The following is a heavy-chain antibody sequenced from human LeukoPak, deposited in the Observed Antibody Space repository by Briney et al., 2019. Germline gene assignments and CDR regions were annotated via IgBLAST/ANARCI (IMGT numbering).Heavy chain of an antibody. CDR1: GESFNAFY. Sequence: SETLSLTCAVSGESFNAFYWTWVRQPPGKGLEWIGEINYSGNTNANPSLKSRITIFVDTPKNQVFLNLTSVTAADTAIYYCVRTFYRSNMAQHYFGLDVWGRGTTVTVS. D-gene: IGHD2/OR15-2a*01. V-gene: IGHV4-34*01. CDR2: INYSGNT. CDR3: VRTFYRSNMAQHYFGLDV. J-gene: IGHJ6*02.